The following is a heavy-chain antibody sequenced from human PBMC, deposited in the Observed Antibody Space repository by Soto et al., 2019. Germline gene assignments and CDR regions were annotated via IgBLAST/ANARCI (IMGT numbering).Heavy chain of an antibody. D-gene: IGHD3-9*01. J-gene: IGHJ3*02. V-gene: IGHV4-59*01. CDR2: IYYSGST. CDR1: GGSISSYY. Sequence: SETLSLTCTVSGGSISSYYWSWIRQPPGKGLEWIGYIYYSGSTNYNPSLKSRVTISVDTSKNQFSLKLSSVTAADTAVYFCARNGYSDILTGYIPEGAFDIWGQGTIVTVSS. CDR3: ARNGYSDILTGYIPEGAFDI.